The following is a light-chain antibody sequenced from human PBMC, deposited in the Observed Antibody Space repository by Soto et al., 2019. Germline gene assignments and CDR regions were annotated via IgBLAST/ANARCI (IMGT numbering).Light chain of an antibody. V-gene: IGLV1-40*01. CDR1: SSNIGAGYD. CDR2: GNS. J-gene: IGLJ2*01. CDR3: HSYDSSLSGSV. Sequence: QPVLTQPPSVSGAPGQRVTIYCTGSSSNIGAGYDVHWYQQLPGTAPKLLIYGNSNRPSGVPDRFSGSKSGTSASLAITGLQAEDEADYYSHSYDSSLSGSVFGGGTKLTVL.